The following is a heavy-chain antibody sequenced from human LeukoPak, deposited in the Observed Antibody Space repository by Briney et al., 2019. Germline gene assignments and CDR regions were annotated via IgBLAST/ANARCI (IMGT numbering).Heavy chain of an antibody. CDR3: ARGASMYGYYKYYYYGMDV. CDR1: GYTFTSYD. CDR2: MNPNSGNT. Sequence: GASVKVSCKASGYTFTSYDINWVRQAPGQGLEWMGWMNPNSGNTGYAQKFQGRVTMTRNTSISTAYMELSSLRSEDTAVYYCARGASMYGYYKYYYYGMDVWGQGTTVTVSS. J-gene: IGHJ6*02. D-gene: IGHD3-9*01. V-gene: IGHV1-8*01.